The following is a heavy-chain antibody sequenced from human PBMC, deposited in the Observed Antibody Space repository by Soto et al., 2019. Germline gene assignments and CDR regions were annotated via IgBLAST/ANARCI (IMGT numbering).Heavy chain of an antibody. J-gene: IGHJ3*02. CDR1: GFTFSSYE. Sequence: EVQLVESGGDLVQPGRSLRLSCAASGFTFSSYEFNWVRQAPGKGLEWISYIGTSSTNIYYADSVKGRFTSSRDNAKNALYLQMNSLRAEDTAIYYCARDLSSGWYVGDAFDIWGQGTMVTVSS. V-gene: IGHV3-48*03. CDR3: ARDLSSGWYVGDAFDI. D-gene: IGHD6-19*01. CDR2: IGTSSTNI.